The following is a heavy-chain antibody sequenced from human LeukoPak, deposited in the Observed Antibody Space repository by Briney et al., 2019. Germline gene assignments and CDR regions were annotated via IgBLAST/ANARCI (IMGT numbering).Heavy chain of an antibody. CDR1: GFTVSSNY. CDR2: IYSGGST. D-gene: IGHD6-13*01. J-gene: IGHJ4*02. Sequence: GGSLRLSCAASGFTVSSNYMSWVRQAPGKGLEWVSVIYSGGSTYYADSVKGRFTISRDNSKNTLYLQMNSLRAEDTAVYYCAPLSSIPYYFDYWGQGTLVTVSS. CDR3: APLSSIPYYFDY. V-gene: IGHV3-53*01.